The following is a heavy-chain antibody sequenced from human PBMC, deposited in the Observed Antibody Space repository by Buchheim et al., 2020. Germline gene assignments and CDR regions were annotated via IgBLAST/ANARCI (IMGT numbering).Heavy chain of an antibody. CDR2: IWFDGSKT. CDR3: ARASLGVLPDDY. V-gene: IGHV3-33*01. J-gene: IGHJ4*02. D-gene: IGHD3-3*02. Sequence: QVQLVESGGGVVQPGRSLRLSCAASGFTFSSYGMHWVRQAPGKGLEWVAVIWFDGSKTYYAESVKGRFIISRDISKKTLYLQMNSLRAEDTAVYYCARASLGVLPDDYWGQGTL. CDR1: GFTFSSYG.